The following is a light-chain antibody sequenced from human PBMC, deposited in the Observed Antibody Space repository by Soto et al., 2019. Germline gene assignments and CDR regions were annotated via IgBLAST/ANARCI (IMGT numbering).Light chain of an antibody. CDR3: QQANSFPPLT. Sequence: TQSPGTLSLSPGERATLSCRASQSVSSSYLAWYQQKPGKAPKLLIYAASSLQSGVPSRFSGSGSGTDFTLTISSLQPEDFATYYCQQANSFPPLTFGGGTKVEIK. V-gene: IGKV1-12*01. CDR1: QSVSSS. J-gene: IGKJ4*01. CDR2: AAS.